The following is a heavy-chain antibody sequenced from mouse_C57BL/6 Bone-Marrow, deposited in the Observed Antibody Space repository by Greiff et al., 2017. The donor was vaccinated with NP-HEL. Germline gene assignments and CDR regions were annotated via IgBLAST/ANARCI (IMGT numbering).Heavy chain of an antibody. J-gene: IGHJ4*01. CDR1: GFTFSSYA. CDR2: ISDGGSYT. D-gene: IGHD2-4*01. CDR3: AREELRRYYAMDY. V-gene: IGHV5-4*01. Sequence: DVQLVESGGGLVKPGGSLKLSCAASGFTFSSYAMSWVRQTPEKRLEWVATISDGGSYTYYPDNVKGRFTISRDNAKNNLYLQMSHLKSEDTAMYYCAREELRRYYAMDYWGQGTSVTVSS.